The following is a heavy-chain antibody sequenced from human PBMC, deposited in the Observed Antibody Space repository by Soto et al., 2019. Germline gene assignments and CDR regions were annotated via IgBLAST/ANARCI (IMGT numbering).Heavy chain of an antibody. D-gene: IGHD3-3*01. CDR1: GATFSSYA. Sequence: ASVKVSCKASGATFSSYAISCVRQAPGQGLEWMGGIIPIFGTANYAQKFQGRVTITADESTSTAYMQLSSLRSEDTAVYYWEFGSGYNYYGMDVWGQGTTVTVSS. V-gene: IGHV1-69*13. J-gene: IGHJ6*02. CDR3: EFGSGYNYYGMDV. CDR2: IIPIFGTA.